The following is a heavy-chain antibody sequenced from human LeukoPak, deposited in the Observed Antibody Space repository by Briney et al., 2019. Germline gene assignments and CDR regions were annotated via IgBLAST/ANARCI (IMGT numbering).Heavy chain of an antibody. CDR3: ARPGVGFDY. J-gene: IGHJ4*02. Sequence: PGRSLRLSCAASGFTFSSYGMHWVRQAPGKGLEWVAVIWYDGSNKYYADSVKGRFTISRDNSKNTLYLQMNSLRTEDTAVYYCARPGVGFDYWGQGALVTVSS. CDR1: GFTFSSYG. V-gene: IGHV3-33*01. CDR2: IWYDGSNK.